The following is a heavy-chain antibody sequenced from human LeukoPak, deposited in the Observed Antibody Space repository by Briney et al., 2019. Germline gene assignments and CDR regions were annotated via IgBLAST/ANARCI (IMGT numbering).Heavy chain of an antibody. CDR2: ISPGGGPT. V-gene: IGHV3-23*01. J-gene: IGHJ3*02. D-gene: IGHD3-10*01. Sequence: GGTLRLSCAGSGFPFSSHGMNWVRQAPGKGLEWVSGISPGGGPTYYADSVKGRFTISRDDPKNTLYLQMENLRAEDTAVYYCAKVFTGVSDAFDIWGQGTLVTVSS. CDR3: AKVFTGVSDAFDI. CDR1: GFPFSSHG.